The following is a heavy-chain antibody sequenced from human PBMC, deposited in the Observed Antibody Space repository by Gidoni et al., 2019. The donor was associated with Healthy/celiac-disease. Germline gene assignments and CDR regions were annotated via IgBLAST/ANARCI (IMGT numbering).Heavy chain of an antibody. J-gene: IGHJ4*02. Sequence: QVQLQESGPGLGKPSETLSLPCTVSGGPISSYYCSWLRQPPGKGLEWIGYIYYSGSTNYNPSLKSRVTISVDTSKNQFSLKLSSVTAADTAVYYCARHAGPDSSSWSYDYWGQGTLVTVSS. V-gene: IGHV4-59*08. CDR1: GGPISSYY. CDR2: IYYSGST. CDR3: ARHAGPDSSSWSYDY. D-gene: IGHD6-13*01.